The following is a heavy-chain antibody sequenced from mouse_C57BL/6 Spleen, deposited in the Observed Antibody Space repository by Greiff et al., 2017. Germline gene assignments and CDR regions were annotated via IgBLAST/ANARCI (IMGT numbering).Heavy chain of an antibody. CDR1: GFTFSNYW. CDR3: TYHLDYAMGC. J-gene: IGHJ4*01. CDR2: IRLKSDNYAT. V-gene: IGHV6-3*01. Sequence: EVQVQESGGGLVQPGGSMKLSCVASGFTFSNYWMNWVRQSPEQGLEWVAQIRLKSDNYATHYAESVKGRFTISRDDSKSSVYLQMNNLRADDTVIYYCTYHLDYAMGCRGQRTSVTVS.